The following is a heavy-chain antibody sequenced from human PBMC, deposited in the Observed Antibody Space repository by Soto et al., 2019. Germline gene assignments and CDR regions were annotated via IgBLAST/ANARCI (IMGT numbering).Heavy chain of an antibody. J-gene: IGHJ4*02. CDR1: GFTFSSYY. Sequence: QVQLVESGGGVGQPGRSLRVSCAASGFTFSSYYMHWVRQAPGKGLEWVAVISYDGSNKYYADSVKGRFTISRDNSENTLYLQMNSLRTADTAVYYCARGLQGGSQWGYFDYWGQGTLVTVSS. V-gene: IGHV3-30-3*01. D-gene: IGHD1-26*01. CDR2: ISYDGSNK. CDR3: ARGLQGGSQWGYFDY.